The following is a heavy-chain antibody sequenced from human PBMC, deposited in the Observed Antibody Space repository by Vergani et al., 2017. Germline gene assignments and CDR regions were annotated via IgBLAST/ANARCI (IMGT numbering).Heavy chain of an antibody. CDR1: GYTFTSYY. CDR2: INPSGGST. J-gene: IGHJ5*02. Sequence: VQLVQSGAEVKKPGASVKVSCKASGYTFTSYYMHWVRQAPGQGLEWMGIINPSGGSTSYAQKFQGRVTITADESTSTAYMELSSLRSDDTAVYYCARDRGVGATGWFDPWGQGTLVTVSS. D-gene: IGHD1-26*01. CDR3: ARDRGVGATGWFDP. V-gene: IGHV1-46*01.